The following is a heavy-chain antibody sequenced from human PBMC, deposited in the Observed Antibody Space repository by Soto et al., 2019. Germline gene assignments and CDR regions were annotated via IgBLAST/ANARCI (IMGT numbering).Heavy chain of an antibody. CDR2: ISAYNGNT. CDR1: GYTFTSYG. D-gene: IGHD6-19*01. Sequence: QVQLVQSGAEVKKPGASVKVSCKASGYTFTSYGISWVRQAPGQGLEWMGWISAYNGNTNYAQKLQGRVTMTTDTSTSTAYMELRSLRSDDTAVYYCARDLPLEQWLVRESFRDYWGQGTLVTVSS. J-gene: IGHJ4*02. CDR3: ARDLPLEQWLVRESFRDY. V-gene: IGHV1-18*04.